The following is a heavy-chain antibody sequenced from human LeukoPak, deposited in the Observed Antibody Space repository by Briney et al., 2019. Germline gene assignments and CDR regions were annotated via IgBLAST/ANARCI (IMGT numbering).Heavy chain of an antibody. D-gene: IGHD3-10*01. V-gene: IGHV1-2*02. CDR3: ARVRYGSGSYYFDY. CDR1: GYTFTGHY. Sequence: ASVKVSCKASGYTFTGHYMHWVRQAPGQGLEWMGWINPNSGGTNYAQKFQGRVTMTRDTSISTAYMELSRLRSDDTAVYYCARVRYGSGSYYFDYWGQGTLVTVSS. J-gene: IGHJ4*02. CDR2: INPNSGGT.